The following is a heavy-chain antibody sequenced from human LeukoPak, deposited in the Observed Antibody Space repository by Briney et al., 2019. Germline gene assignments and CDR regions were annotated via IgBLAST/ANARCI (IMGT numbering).Heavy chain of an antibody. CDR1: GGPISSYY. Sequence: SETLSLTCTVSGGPISSYYWSWIRQPAGKGLEWIGQIYTSGSTNYNPSLKSPVTMSVDTSKNQFSLKLTSVTAANTAVYYCARAWGSYSGYDQNWFDPWGQGTLVTVSS. J-gene: IGHJ5*02. V-gene: IGHV4-4*07. CDR3: ARAWGSYSGYDQNWFDP. D-gene: IGHD5-12*01. CDR2: IYTSGST.